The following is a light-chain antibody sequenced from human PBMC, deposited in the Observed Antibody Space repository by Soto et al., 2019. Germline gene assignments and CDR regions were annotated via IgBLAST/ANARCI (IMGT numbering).Light chain of an antibody. CDR1: QNAHTS. J-gene: IGKJ4*01. Sequence: ENVLTQFPVTLSLSPGERATLSCRASQNAHTSLAWYRQKPGQAPRLLIYDAFKRAAGIPARFSGSGSGTDFTLTISSLEPEDSAIYYCQDRSKLPLFNFVGGTKV. V-gene: IGKV3-11*01. CDR2: DAF. CDR3: QDRSKLPLFN.